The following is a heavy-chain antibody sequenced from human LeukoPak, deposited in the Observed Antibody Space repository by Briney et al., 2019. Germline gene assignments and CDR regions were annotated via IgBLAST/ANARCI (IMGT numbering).Heavy chain of an antibody. J-gene: IGHJ5*02. D-gene: IGHD2-8*01. CDR3: AKNGQSGFSFDP. CDR1: GGSLNGHY. CDR2: GSDNGGT. V-gene: IGHV4-34*01. Sequence: SETLSLTCAVYGGSLNGHYWSWIRQPPGKGLEWIGEGSDNGGTKYNPSLKSRVTISADTSKNQFSLKLSSVTAADTAVYYCAKNGQSGFSFDPWGQGTLVTVSS.